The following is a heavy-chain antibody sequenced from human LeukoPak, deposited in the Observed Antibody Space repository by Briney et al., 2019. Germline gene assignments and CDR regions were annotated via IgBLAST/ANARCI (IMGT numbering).Heavy chain of an antibody. CDR1: GFTFSSDS. CDR3: ARDGWRYCSGGSCYSVYYFDY. CDR2: ISSSSSYI. J-gene: IGHJ4*02. V-gene: IGHV3-21*01. D-gene: IGHD2-15*01. Sequence: GGSLRLSCAASGFTFSSDSMNGVRQAPGKGLEWFSSISSSSSYIYYAHSVKGRFTISRDNAKNSLYLQMNSLRAEDTAVYYCARDGWRYCSGGSCYSVYYFDYWGQGTLVTVSS.